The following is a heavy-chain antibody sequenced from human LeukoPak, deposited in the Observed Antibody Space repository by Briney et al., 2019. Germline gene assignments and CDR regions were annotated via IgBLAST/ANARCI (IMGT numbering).Heavy chain of an antibody. CDR1: GYTFTGYY. CDR3: ARSPSGGPCDY. V-gene: IGHV1-2*02. J-gene: IGHJ4*02. CDR2: INPNSGGT. D-gene: IGHD2-15*01. Sequence: GASVKVSCKTSGYTFTGYYMHWVRQAPGQGLEWMGWINPNSGGTNYAQKFQGRVTMTSDTSISTAYMDLSSLRSDDTAVYYCARSPSGGPCDYWGQGTLVTVSS.